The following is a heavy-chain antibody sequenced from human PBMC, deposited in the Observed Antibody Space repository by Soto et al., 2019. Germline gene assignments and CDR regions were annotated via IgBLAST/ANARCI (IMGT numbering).Heavy chain of an antibody. CDR3: AHRRGIAVAGWFDP. V-gene: IGHV2-5*02. CDR2: IYWDDVK. Sequence: SGPTLVNPTQTLTLTCTFSGFSLSSSGVGVGWIRQPPGKALEWLALIYWDDVKRFSPSLESRLTITKDTSKNQVVLTMTIMDPVYTVSYYCAHRRGIAVAGWFDPWGQGTLVTVSS. J-gene: IGHJ5*02. CDR1: GFSLSSSGVG. D-gene: IGHD6-19*01.